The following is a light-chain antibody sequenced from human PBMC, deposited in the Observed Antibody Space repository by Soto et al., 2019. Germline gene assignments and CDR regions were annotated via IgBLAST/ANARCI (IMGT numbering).Light chain of an antibody. CDR2: GAS. CDR3: QQYYSFPWT. CDR1: QSISTY. V-gene: IGKV1-39*01. J-gene: IGKJ1*01. Sequence: DIQLTQSPSSLSASVGDRATISCRANQSISTYLNWYQQKPGHHPNLLIYGASTLHTGLPARFSGRGSGTDFTLTISSLRPEDFAVYCCQQYYSFPWTFGQGTKVEIK.